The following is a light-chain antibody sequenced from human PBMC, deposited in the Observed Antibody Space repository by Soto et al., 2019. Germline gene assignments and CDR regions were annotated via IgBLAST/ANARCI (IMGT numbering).Light chain of an antibody. V-gene: IGKV3-11*01. J-gene: IGKJ2*01. Sequence: EIVLTQSPATLSLSPGERATLSCRASQSVNTYLAWYQQKPGQAPRLLMYDVSNRATGIPARFSGSGSGTDFTLTISSLEPEDFALYYCQQRSNWPYTFGQGTNLEIK. CDR1: QSVNTY. CDR2: DVS. CDR3: QQRSNWPYT.